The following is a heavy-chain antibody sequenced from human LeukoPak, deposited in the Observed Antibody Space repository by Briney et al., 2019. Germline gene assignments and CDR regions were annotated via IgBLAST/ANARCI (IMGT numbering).Heavy chain of an antibody. Sequence: SETLSLTCTVSAGSISSYYWSWIRQPAGKGLEWIGRIYTSGSTNYNPSLKSRVTMSVDTSKNQFSLKLSSVTAADTAVYYCAREISGTYYNPLGYMDVWGKGTTVTVSS. CDR2: IYTSGST. V-gene: IGHV4-4*07. D-gene: IGHD3-10*01. J-gene: IGHJ6*03. CDR3: AREISGTYYNPLGYMDV. CDR1: AGSISSYY.